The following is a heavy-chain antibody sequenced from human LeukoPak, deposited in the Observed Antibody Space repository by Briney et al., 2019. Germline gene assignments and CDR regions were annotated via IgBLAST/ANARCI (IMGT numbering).Heavy chain of an antibody. CDR2: ISSSGSTI. D-gene: IGHD3/OR15-3a*01. V-gene: IGHV3-48*01. CDR1: GFTFSSNS. J-gene: IGHJ6*02. Sequence: GGSLRLSCAASGFTFSSNSMNWVRQAPGKGLEWVSYISSSGSTIYYAESVKGRFTISRDNAKNSLYLQINSLRAEDTAIYYCARDDLGTSYFYYGMDVWGQGTTVTVSS. CDR3: ARDDLGTSYFYYGMDV.